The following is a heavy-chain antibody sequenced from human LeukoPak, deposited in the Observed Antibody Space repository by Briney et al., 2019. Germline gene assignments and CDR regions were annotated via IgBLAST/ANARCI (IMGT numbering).Heavy chain of an antibody. J-gene: IGHJ6*02. CDR2: IVVGSGHT. Sequence: SVKVSCKASGGTFSSYAISWVRQARGQRLEWIGWIVVGSGHTNFAQKFQERVTITRDVSTSTAYMELSSLRSEDTAVFYCAATLTVTSGSTYYGMDVWGQGTTVTVSS. V-gene: IGHV1-58*02. D-gene: IGHD4-17*01. CDR1: GGTFSSYA. CDR3: AATLTVTSGSTYYGMDV.